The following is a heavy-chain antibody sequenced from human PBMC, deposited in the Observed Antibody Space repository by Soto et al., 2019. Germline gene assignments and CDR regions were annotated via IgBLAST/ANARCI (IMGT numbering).Heavy chain of an antibody. CDR3: ARGVKGGRGFLSSSWYNWFDP. D-gene: IGHD6-13*01. J-gene: IGHJ5*02. CDR1: GGSFSGYY. CDR2: INHSGST. V-gene: IGHV4-34*01. Sequence: SETLSLTCAVYGGSFSGYYWSWIRQPPGKGLEWIGEINHSGSTNYNPSLKSRVTISVDTSKNQFSLKLSSVTAADTAVYYCARGVKGGRGFLSSSWYNWFDPWGQGTLVTVSS.